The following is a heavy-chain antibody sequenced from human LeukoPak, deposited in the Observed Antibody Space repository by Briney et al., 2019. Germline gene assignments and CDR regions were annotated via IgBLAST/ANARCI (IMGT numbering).Heavy chain of an antibody. V-gene: IGHV1-2*06. J-gene: IGHJ4*02. CDR2: INPNSGGT. CDR3: ARAIEAGTGFDY. D-gene: IGHD6-19*01. CDR1: GYTFTGYY. Sequence: ASVKVSCKASGYTFTGYYMHCVRQAPGQGLEWMGRINPNSGGTNYAQKFQGRVTMTRDTSISTAYMELSRLRSDDTAVYYCARAIEAGTGFDYWGQGALVTVSS.